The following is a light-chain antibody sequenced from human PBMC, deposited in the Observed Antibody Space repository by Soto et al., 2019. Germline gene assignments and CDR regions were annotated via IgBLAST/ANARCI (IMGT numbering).Light chain of an antibody. CDR3: QQYGSSPPYT. V-gene: IGKV3-20*01. CDR1: QSVTSSY. CDR2: GAS. Sequence: EIVLTQSPGTLSLSPGERATLSCRASQSVTSSYLAWYQQKPGQAPRLLIFGASNRATGIPDRFSGSGSGTDFTLTISRLEPEDFAVYYCQQYGSSPPYTFGQGTKVDSK. J-gene: IGKJ1*01.